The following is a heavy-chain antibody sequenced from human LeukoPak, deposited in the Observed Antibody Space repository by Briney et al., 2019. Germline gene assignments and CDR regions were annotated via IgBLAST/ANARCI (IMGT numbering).Heavy chain of an antibody. V-gene: IGHV5-51*01. Sequence: GESLKISCKGSGYSFTSYRIGWVRQMPGKGLEWMGIIYPGDSDTRYSPSFQGQVTISADKSISTAYLQWSSLKASDTAMYYCARPGMNYYDSSGYYYYDAFDIWGQGTMVTVSS. CDR2: IYPGDSDT. J-gene: IGHJ3*02. D-gene: IGHD3-22*01. CDR3: ARPGMNYYDSSGYYYYDAFDI. CDR1: GYSFTSYR.